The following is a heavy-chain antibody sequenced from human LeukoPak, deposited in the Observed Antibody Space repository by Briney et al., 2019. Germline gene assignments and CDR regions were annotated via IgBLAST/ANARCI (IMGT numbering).Heavy chain of an antibody. Sequence: GGSLRLSCSASGFTFSTYAMTWVRQAPGRGLEWVSTIGTSGRDTYYADSVKGRFTISRDYSKNTLNLQMNSLRAEDTAVYYCASRPRDAAALDYWGQGTLVTVSS. J-gene: IGHJ4*02. D-gene: IGHD6-13*01. CDR1: GFTFSTYA. CDR2: IGTSGRDT. V-gene: IGHV3-23*01. CDR3: ASRPRDAAALDY.